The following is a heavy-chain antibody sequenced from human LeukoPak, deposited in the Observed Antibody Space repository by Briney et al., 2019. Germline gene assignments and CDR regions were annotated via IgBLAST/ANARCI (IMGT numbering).Heavy chain of an antibody. CDR1: GFTFSNAW. CDR3: TTEANYDSSGYLN. Sequence: GGSLRLSCAVSGFTFSNAWMNWVRQAPGKGLGWVGHIKTKTDGGTTDYAAPVKGRFTISRDDSNNTLYLHMSSLKTEDTAVYHCTTEANYDSSGYLNWGQGTLVTVSS. CDR2: IKTKTDGGTT. J-gene: IGHJ4*02. D-gene: IGHD3-22*01. V-gene: IGHV3-15*01.